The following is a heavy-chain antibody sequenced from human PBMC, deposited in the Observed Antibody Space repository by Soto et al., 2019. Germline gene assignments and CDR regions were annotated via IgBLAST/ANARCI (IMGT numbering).Heavy chain of an antibody. J-gene: IGHJ4*02. CDR2: INHSGST. CDR3: AREKQNTYYYDSSGYYFDY. V-gene: IGHV4-34*01. D-gene: IGHD3-22*01. Sequence: LSLTCAVYGGSFSGYYWSWIRQPPGKGLEWIGEINHSGSTNYNPSLKSRVTISVDTSKNQFSLKLSSVTAADTAVYYCAREKQNTYYYDSSGYYFDYWGQGTLVTVSS. CDR1: GGSFSGYY.